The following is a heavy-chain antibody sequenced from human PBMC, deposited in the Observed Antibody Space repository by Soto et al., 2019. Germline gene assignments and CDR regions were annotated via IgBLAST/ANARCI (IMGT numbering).Heavy chain of an antibody. CDR1: GGTFSSYA. CDR2: IIPIFGTA. J-gene: IGHJ4*02. D-gene: IGHD6-6*01. Sequence: ASVKVSCKASGGTFSSYAISWVRQAPGQGLEWMGGIIPIFGTANYAQKFQGRVTITADESTSTAYMELSSLRSEDTAVYYCARDERMRYSSSPFDYWGQGTLVTVSS. CDR3: ARDERMRYSSSPFDY. V-gene: IGHV1-69*13.